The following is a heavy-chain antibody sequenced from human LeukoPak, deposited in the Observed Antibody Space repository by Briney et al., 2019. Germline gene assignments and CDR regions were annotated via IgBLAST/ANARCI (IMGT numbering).Heavy chain of an antibody. CDR2: IRQDGSEK. J-gene: IGHJ1*01. Sequence: GGSLRLSCAASGFTFSSYWMSWVRQAPGKGLEWVANIRQDGSEKYYVDSVKGRFTISRDNAKNSLYLQMNSLRAEDTAVYYCASVPLGYCSGGSCYPLEYFQHWGQGTLVTVSS. CDR1: GFTFSSYW. D-gene: IGHD2-15*01. CDR3: ASVPLGYCSGGSCYPLEYFQH. V-gene: IGHV3-7*01.